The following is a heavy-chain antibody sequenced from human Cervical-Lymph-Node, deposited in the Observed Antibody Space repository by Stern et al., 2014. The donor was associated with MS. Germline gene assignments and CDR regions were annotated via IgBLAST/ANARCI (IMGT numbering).Heavy chain of an antibody. D-gene: IGHD3-10*01. V-gene: IGHV5-51*01. CDR1: GYDYSHYW. J-gene: IGHJ6*02. CDR3: ATANTMYYYASRYYGMDV. Sequence: EDQLVESGAEVKKPGESLKISCKGSGYDYSHYWIAWVRQTPGKGLEWMGTVYPGDSDTRYSPSFQGQVIISADKSISTAYLQWSSLRATDTAIYYCATANTMYYYASRYYGMDVWGQGTTVIVSS. CDR2: VYPGDSDT.